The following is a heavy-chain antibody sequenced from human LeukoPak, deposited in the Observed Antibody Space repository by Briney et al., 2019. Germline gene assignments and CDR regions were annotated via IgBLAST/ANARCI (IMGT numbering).Heavy chain of an antibody. CDR3: ATEGLEWELPLVY. CDR2: IIPIFGTA. Sequence: EASVKVSCKASGGTFSNFVISWVRQAPGQGLEWMGRIIPIFGTANYAQKFQGKVTITADESTNTAYMELSSLRSDDTAVYYCATEGLEWELPLVYWGQGTLVTVSS. D-gene: IGHD1-26*01. J-gene: IGHJ4*02. V-gene: IGHV1-69*13. CDR1: GGTFSNFV.